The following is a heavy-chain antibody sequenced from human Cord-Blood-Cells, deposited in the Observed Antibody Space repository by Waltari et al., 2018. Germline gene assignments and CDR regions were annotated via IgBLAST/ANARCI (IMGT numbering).Heavy chain of an antibody. V-gene: IGHV4-39*01. J-gene: IGHJ3*02. CDR3: ARPQGICSGGSCYSDAFDI. CDR1: GGSISSSSYY. D-gene: IGHD2-15*01. CDR2: IYYSGSP. Sequence: QLQLQESGPGLVKPSETLSLTCTVSGGSISSSSYYWGWIRQPPGKGWEWIGSIYYSGSPSSNPSLKSRVTIAVDTYKNPFSLKLSSVTAADTSVYYCARPQGICSGGSCYSDAFDIWGQGTMVTVSS.